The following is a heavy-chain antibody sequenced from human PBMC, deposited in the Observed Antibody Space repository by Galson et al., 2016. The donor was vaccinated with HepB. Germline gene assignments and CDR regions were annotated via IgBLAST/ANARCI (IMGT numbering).Heavy chain of an antibody. CDR1: GFTFSRYW. J-gene: IGHJ3*02. CDR2: INSDGSSR. CDR3: AREGYYYDNSFFRRENAFDI. Sequence: SLRLSCAASGFTFSRYWMHWVRQVPGKGLVWVSRINSDGSSRNYADSVKGRFTISRDNAESTLYLQMNSLRAEDTAVYYCAREGYYYDNSFFRRENAFDIWGQGTMVTVSS. V-gene: IGHV3-74*01. D-gene: IGHD3-22*01.